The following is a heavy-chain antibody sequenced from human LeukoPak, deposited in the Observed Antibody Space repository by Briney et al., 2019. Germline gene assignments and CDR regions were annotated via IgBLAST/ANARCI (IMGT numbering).Heavy chain of an antibody. CDR1: GFTFSNYS. CDR3: ARDLNATSDYTY. D-gene: IGHD3-10*01. CDR2: IRSSSTYI. J-gene: IGHJ4*02. V-gene: IGHV3-21*01. Sequence: GGSLRLSCAASGFTFSNYSMNWVRQAPGKGLEWVSCIRSSSTYIYYEDSCKGRFTISRDNDKNSLYMKMNSVRAADTAVYNCARDLNATSDYTYWGQGTLVTVSA.